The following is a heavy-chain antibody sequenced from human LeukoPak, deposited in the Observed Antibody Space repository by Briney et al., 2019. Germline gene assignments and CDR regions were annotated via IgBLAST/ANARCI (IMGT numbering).Heavy chain of an antibody. Sequence: AASVKVSCTASGYSFTSNYIHWVRQAPGQGLEWMGMIYPRDGSTSYAQRFQDRVTVTRDTSTSTVHMELSGLRSEDTAVYYCARDQEGFDYWGQGTQVTVSS. CDR3: ARDQEGFDY. V-gene: IGHV1-46*01. J-gene: IGHJ4*02. CDR1: GYSFTSNY. CDR2: IYPRDGST.